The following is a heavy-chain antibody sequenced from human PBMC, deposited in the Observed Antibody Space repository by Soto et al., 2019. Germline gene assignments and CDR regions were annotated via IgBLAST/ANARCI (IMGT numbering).Heavy chain of an antibody. CDR2: IYHSGNI. J-gene: IGHJ5*02. CDR1: GGSISSGGYS. CDR3: ARIPSP. V-gene: IGHV4-30-2*01. D-gene: IGHD2-21*01. Sequence: QLQLQESGSGLVKPSQTLSLTCAVSGGSISSGGYSWSWIRQPPGKGLEWIVYIYHSGNIYYNPSLKSPVTISVDRYKNRFSLKLSSVTAADTAVYDCARIPSPWGQGTLVTVSS.